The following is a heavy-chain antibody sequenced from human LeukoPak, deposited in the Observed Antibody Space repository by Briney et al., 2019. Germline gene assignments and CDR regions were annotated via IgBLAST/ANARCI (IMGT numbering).Heavy chain of an antibody. CDR2: IYTSGST. CDR3: ARSLLTPIYFDY. Sequence: SETLSLTCTVSGGSISDYYWSWIRQPAGKGLEWIGRIYTSGSTDYNPSLKSRVAMSVDTSKNQFSLKLSSVTAADTAVYYCARSLLTPIYFDYWSQGTLVTVSS. D-gene: IGHD2-8*01. CDR1: GGSISDYY. V-gene: IGHV4-4*07. J-gene: IGHJ4*02.